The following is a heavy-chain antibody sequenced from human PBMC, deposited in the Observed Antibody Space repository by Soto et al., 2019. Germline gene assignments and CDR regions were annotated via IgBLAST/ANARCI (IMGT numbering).Heavy chain of an antibody. D-gene: IGHD2-2*02. CDR2: IIPIFNST. V-gene: IGHV1-69*06. J-gene: IGHJ4*02. CDR1: GSRFSNYV. CDR3: AREGRGKKAGYNGLVSLGY. Sequence: SVKVSCKVCGSRFSNYVISWVRQAPGHGLEWLGRIIPIFNSTKYAQNFQGRVTITADKSTSTASLELSSLRSDDTAVYYCAREGRGKKAGYNGLVSLGYWGQGTLVTVSS.